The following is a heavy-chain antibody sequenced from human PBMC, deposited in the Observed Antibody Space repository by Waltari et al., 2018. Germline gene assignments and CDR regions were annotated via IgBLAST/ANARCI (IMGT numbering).Heavy chain of an antibody. CDR2: ISPYNGKI. Sequence: QVQLVQSGADVKKPGDSVKVSCKASGYPFANYGISWVRQAPGQGLEWMGWISPYNGKINHARKFQDRVTMTTDTSTNTAYMELRSLTSDDTALYYCARDRSTQEDRDFQYWGQGTLVTVSS. V-gene: IGHV1-18*01. D-gene: IGHD3-22*01. J-gene: IGHJ1*01. CDR3: ARDRSTQEDRDFQY. CDR1: GYPFANYG.